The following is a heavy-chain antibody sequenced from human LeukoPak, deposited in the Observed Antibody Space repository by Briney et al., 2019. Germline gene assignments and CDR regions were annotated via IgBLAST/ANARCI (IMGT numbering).Heavy chain of an antibody. CDR1: GFTFNTYS. J-gene: IGHJ4*02. CDR3: ARDSVSYSGSYYLDF. D-gene: IGHD1-26*01. V-gene: IGHV3-48*02. CDR2: ISSGGRTL. Sequence: SLRLSCAASGFTFNTYSINWVRQAPGRGLEWVSYISSGGRTLYYADSVKGRFTISRDNAKNSLYLQMNSLRDEDTAVYFCARDSVSYSGSYYLDFWGQGTLVTVSS.